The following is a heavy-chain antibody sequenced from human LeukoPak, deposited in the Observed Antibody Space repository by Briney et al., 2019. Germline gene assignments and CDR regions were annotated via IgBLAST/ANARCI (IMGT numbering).Heavy chain of an antibody. Sequence: SQTLSLTCAISGDSVSSNSVTWNWIRQSPSRGLEWLGRTYYRSTWYNDYAVSVRGRITVNPDTSKNQFSLHLNSVSPEDTAVYYCARRLTQYDCFDPWGQGILVTVSS. CDR1: GDSVSSNSVT. CDR3: ARRLTQYDCFDP. D-gene: IGHD2-2*01. J-gene: IGHJ5*02. CDR2: TYYRSTWYN. V-gene: IGHV6-1*01.